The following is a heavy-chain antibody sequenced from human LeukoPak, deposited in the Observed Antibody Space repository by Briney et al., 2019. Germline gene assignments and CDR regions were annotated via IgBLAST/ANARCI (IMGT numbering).Heavy chain of an antibody. V-gene: IGHV3-23*01. Sequence: GGSLRLSCAASGFTFSSYAMSWVRQAPGKGLEWVSAISGSGGSTYYADSVKGRFIISRDNSKNTLYLQMNSLRAEDTAVYYCAKDTVKVTTIRRVPHYMDVWGKGTTVTISS. CDR2: ISGSGGST. D-gene: IGHD5-12*01. CDR1: GFTFSSYA. CDR3: AKDTVKVTTIRRVPHYMDV. J-gene: IGHJ6*03.